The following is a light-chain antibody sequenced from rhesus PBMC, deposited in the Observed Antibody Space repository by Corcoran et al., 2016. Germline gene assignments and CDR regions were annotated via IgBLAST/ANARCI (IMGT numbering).Light chain of an antibody. V-gene: IGKV1-33*02. CDR1: QGISNW. J-gene: IGKJ1*01. CDR2: AAS. CDR3: QQHNSNPWT. Sequence: DIQMTQSPSSLSASVGDRVTITCQARQGISNWLAWYQQKPGKAPKLLIYAASSLQSGVPSRFSGCGSGTEFTLPISSLQPEDFATYSCQQHNSNPWTFGQGTKVEIK.